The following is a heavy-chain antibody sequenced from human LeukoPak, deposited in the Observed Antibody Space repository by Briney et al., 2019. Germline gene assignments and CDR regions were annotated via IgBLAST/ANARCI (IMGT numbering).Heavy chain of an antibody. V-gene: IGHV4-59*01. CDR2: IYYSGST. Sequence: SETLSLTCTVSGGSISSYYWSWIRQPPGKGLEWIGYIYYSGSTNYNPSLKSRVTISVDTSKNQFSLKLSSVTAVDTAVYYCARVLSGAFDIWGQGTVVTVSS. CDR1: GGSISSYY. J-gene: IGHJ3*02. D-gene: IGHD2/OR15-2a*01. CDR3: ARVLSGAFDI.